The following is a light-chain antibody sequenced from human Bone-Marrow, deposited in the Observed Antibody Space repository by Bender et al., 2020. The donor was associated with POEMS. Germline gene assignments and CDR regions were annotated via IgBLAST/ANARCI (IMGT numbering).Light chain of an antibody. CDR2: EGS. CDR1: SIDVGSYNL. Sequence: QSALTQPASVSGSPGQSITIACTGTSIDVGSYNLVSWYQQHPGKAPQLMIYEGSKRPSGVSNRFSGSKSGSTASLTISGLQSEDEADYYCAVWDDSLNGWVFGGGTKLTVL. J-gene: IGLJ3*02. CDR3: AVWDDSLNGWV. V-gene: IGLV2-23*01.